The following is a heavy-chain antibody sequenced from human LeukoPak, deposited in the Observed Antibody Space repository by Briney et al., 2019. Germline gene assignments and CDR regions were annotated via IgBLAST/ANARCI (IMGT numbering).Heavy chain of an antibody. CDR2: ISYDGSKK. V-gene: IGHV3-30*01. Sequence: GGSLRLSCAASGFTFSSYAMHWVGQPPAKGLEGVPVISYDGSKKYYADSVKGRFTISRDNSKNTLYLQMNSLRAEDTAVYYCARAQRYCSGGSCYPEFGWGQGTLVTVSS. CDR1: GFTFSSYA. CDR3: ARAQRYCSGGSCYPEFG. D-gene: IGHD2-15*01. J-gene: IGHJ4*02.